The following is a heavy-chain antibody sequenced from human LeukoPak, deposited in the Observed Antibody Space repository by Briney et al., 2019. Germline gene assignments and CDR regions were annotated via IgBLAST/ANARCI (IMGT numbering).Heavy chain of an antibody. D-gene: IGHD3-10*01. CDR2: IYTSGST. CDR3: ARENVGWFGEDYYSYYMDV. CDR1: GGSISTYY. J-gene: IGHJ6*03. Sequence: PSETLSLTCTVSGGSISTYYWNWIRQPAGKGLQWIGRIYTSGSTNYNPSLKSRVTMSVDTSDNQFSLKLSSVTAADTAVYYCARENVGWFGEDYYSYYMDVWGQGTMVTVSS. V-gene: IGHV4-4*07.